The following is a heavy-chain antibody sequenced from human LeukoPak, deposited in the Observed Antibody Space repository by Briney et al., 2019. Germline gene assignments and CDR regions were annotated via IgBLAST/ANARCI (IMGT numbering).Heavy chain of an antibody. CDR1: TFTFSSYA. CDR3: AKVVVVLSIDAFDI. D-gene: IGHD2-21*01. CDR2: ITGSGGST. J-gene: IGHJ3*02. V-gene: IGHV3-23*01. Sequence: GGSLRLSCAASTFTFSSYAMSWVRQAPGKGLEWVSRITGSGGSTYYADSVKGRFTISRDNSKNTLHLQMNSLRAEDTADYYCAKVVVVLSIDAFDIWGQGTMVTVSS.